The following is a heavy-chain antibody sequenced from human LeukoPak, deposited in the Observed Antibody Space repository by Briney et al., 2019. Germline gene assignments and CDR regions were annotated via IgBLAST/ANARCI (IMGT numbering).Heavy chain of an antibody. Sequence: SETLSLTCTVSGGSISRYYWSWIRQPPGKGLEWIGYIYYFGSTNYNPSLKSRVTISVDTSKNQFSLKLSSVTATDTAVYYCARGANWFDPWGQGTLVTVSS. CDR3: ARGANWFDP. J-gene: IGHJ5*02. V-gene: IGHV4-59*01. CDR2: IYYFGST. CDR1: GGSISRYY.